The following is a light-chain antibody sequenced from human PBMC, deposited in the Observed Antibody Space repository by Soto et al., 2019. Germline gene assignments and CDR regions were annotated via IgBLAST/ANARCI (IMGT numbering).Light chain of an antibody. J-gene: IGKJ2*03. CDR1: QNINYN. Sequence: EIVMTQSPATLSVSPGERVTLSCRASQNINYNLAWYQQKPGQAPRLLIQGASTRATGIPVRFSGSGSGTEFTLPISSLQSEDFGVYYCQQYKDWYSFGQGTKLEIK. V-gene: IGKV3-15*01. CDR2: GAS. CDR3: QQYKDWYS.